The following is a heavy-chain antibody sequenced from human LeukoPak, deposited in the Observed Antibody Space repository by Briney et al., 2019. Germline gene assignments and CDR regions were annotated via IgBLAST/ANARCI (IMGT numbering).Heavy chain of an antibody. J-gene: IGHJ4*02. V-gene: IGHV3-48*01. Sequence: GGSLRLSCAASGFTFSSYSMNWVRQAPGKGLEWVSYIGTTSGAIYYADSVKGRFTISRDSAKNSLYLQMNSLRAEDTAVYYCARFRTWGDKAFDYWGQGTLVTVSS. CDR1: GFTFSSYS. CDR3: ARFRTWGDKAFDY. D-gene: IGHD2-21*02. CDR2: IGTTSGAI.